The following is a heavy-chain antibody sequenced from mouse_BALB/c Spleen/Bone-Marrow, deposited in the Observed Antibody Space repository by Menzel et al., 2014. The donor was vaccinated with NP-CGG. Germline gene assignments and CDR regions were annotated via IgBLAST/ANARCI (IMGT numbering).Heavy chain of an antibody. J-gene: IGHJ3*01. CDR3: ARGNGFAY. CDR2: ISNGGGST. V-gene: IGHV5-12-2*01. Sequence: EVQLVESGGGLVQPGGSLKLSCAASGFTFSSYTMSWVRQTPEKRLDWVAYISNGGGSTYYPDTVKGRFTISRDNAKNTLYLQMSSLKSEDTAMYYCARGNGFAYWGQGTLVTVSA. CDR1: GFTFSSYT.